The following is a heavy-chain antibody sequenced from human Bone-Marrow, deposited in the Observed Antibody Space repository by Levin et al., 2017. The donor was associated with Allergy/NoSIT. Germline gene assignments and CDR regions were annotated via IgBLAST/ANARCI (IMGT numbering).Heavy chain of an antibody. J-gene: IGHJ6*02. Sequence: KISCKASGGTFSSYAISWVRQAPGQGLEWMGGIIPIFGTANYAQKFQGRVTITADESTSTAYMELSSLRSEDTAVYYCARVFTMVRGVIHGMDVWGQGTTVTVSS. CDR1: GGTFSSYA. CDR2: IIPIFGTA. D-gene: IGHD3-10*01. V-gene: IGHV1-69*01. CDR3: ARVFTMVRGVIHGMDV.